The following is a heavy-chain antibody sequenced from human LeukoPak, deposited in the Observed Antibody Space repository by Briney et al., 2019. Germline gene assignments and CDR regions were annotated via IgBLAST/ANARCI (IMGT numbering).Heavy chain of an antibody. J-gene: IGHJ5*02. V-gene: IGHV4-59*01. CDR3: ARRSSPINWFDP. Sequence: SETLSLTCTVSGGSINSSFYWDWIRQPPGKGLEWIGYIYYSGSTNYNPSLKSRVTISVDTSKNQFSLKLSSVTAADTAVYYCARRSSPINWFDPWGQGTLVTVSS. CDR1: GGSINSSFY. CDR2: IYYSGST.